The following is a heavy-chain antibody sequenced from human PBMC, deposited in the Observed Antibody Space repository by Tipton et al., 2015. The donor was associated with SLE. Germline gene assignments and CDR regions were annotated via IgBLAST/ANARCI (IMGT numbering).Heavy chain of an antibody. CDR3: AGASWNYGFFDY. D-gene: IGHD1-7*01. Sequence: SLRLSCAVSGFSVTDVWMAWVRQAPGKGLEWVSTISGSGGSTYYADSVKGRFTMSRDNSMNTLSLQMNSLRAEDTAVYYCAGASWNYGFFDYWGQGTLVTVSS. CDR1: GFSVTDVW. J-gene: IGHJ4*02. V-gene: IGHV3-23*01. CDR2: ISGSGGST.